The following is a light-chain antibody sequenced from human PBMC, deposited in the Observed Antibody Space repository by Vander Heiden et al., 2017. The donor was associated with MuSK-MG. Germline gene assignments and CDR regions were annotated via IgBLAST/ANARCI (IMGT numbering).Light chain of an antibody. J-gene: IGLJ3*02. Sequence: QSALTPPASVSGSPGQSLTISCTGTSSDVGGYNYVSWYQQHPGKAPKLMIYEVSNRPAGVSNRFSGSKSGNTASLSISGLQAEDEADYYCSSHTSSSTWVFGGGTKLTVL. CDR1: SSDVGGYNY. CDR3: SSHTSSSTWV. V-gene: IGLV2-14*01. CDR2: EVS.